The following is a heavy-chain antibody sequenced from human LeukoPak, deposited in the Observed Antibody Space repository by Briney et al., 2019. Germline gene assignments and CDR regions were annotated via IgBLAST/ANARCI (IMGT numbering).Heavy chain of an antibody. J-gene: IGHJ4*02. Sequence: ASVKVSCKASGGTFSSYAISWVRQAPGQGLEWMGGVIPIFGTANYAQKFQGRVTITADESTSTVYMELSSLRSEDTAVYYCARGNTAMDAFNYWGQGTLVTVSS. CDR1: GGTFSSYA. CDR3: ARGNTAMDAFNY. D-gene: IGHD5-18*01. CDR2: VIPIFGTA. V-gene: IGHV1-69*13.